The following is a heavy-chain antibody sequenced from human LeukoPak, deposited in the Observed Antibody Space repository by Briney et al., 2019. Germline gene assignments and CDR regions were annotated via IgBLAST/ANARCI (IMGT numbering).Heavy chain of an antibody. J-gene: IGHJ6*02. V-gene: IGHV3-33*01. CDR1: GFSFSSYG. D-gene: IGHD2-15*01. Sequence: GRSLRLSCAASGFSFSSYGMHWVRQAPGKGLEWVAVIWYDGSNQYYADTVKGRFTISRDNSKNTLYLQMTSLRAEDTAVYYCARDIASVRMDVWGQGTTVTVSS. CDR2: IWYDGSNQ. CDR3: ARDIASVRMDV.